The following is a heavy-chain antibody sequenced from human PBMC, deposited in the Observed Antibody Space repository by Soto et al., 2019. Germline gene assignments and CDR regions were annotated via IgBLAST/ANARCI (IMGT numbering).Heavy chain of an antibody. CDR1: GFAFSAYG. D-gene: IGHD4-17*01. Sequence: QVQLVESGGGVVQPGRSLRLSCAASGFAFSAYGMHWVRQAPGKGLEWVAMTYYDGSNKYYADSVKGRFTISRDNSKNTLYLQMSSLRAEDTALYYCARVGGTVTSDYWGQGTLVTVSS. J-gene: IGHJ4*02. V-gene: IGHV3-33*01. CDR2: TYYDGSNK. CDR3: ARVGGTVTSDY.